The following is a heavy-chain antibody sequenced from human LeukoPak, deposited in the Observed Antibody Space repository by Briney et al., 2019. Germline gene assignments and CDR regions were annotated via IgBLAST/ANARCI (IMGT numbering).Heavy chain of an antibody. D-gene: IGHD3-10*01. V-gene: IGHV3-23*01. J-gene: IGHJ6*02. CDR2: ISGSGGST. CDR1: GFTFSSYA. Sequence: GGSLRLSCAASGFTFSSYAMSWVRQAPGKGLEWVSAISGSGGSTYYADSVKGRFTISRDNSKNTLYLQMNSLRAEDTAVYYCAKVYGSGSWAYSYGMDVWGQGTTVAVSS. CDR3: AKVYGSGSWAYSYGMDV.